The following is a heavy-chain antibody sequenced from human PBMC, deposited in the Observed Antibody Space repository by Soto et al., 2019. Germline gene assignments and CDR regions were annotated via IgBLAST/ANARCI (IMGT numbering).Heavy chain of an antibody. D-gene: IGHD2-2*01. Sequence: SETLSLTCTVSGGSVSSGSYYWSWIRQPPGKGLEWIGYIYYSGSTNYNPSLKSRVTISVDTSKNQFSLKLSSVTAADTAVYYCAREVVVVPALTYYYGMDVWGQGTTVTVSS. CDR3: AREVVVVPALTYYYGMDV. CDR2: IYYSGST. V-gene: IGHV4-61*01. CDR1: GGSVSSGSYY. J-gene: IGHJ6*02.